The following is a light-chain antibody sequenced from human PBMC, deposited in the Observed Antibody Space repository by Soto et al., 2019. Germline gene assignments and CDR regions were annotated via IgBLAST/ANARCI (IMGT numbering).Light chain of an antibody. CDR1: QSISSW. J-gene: IGKJ4*01. CDR3: QQYNSYPLT. V-gene: IGKV1-5*03. Sequence: DIQMTHSPSTLSASVGDRVTITCRASQSISSWLAWYQQKPGKAPKLLIYKASSLESGVPSRFSGSGSGTEFTLSSSSLQPDDFATYYCQQYNSYPLTFGGGTKVEIK. CDR2: KAS.